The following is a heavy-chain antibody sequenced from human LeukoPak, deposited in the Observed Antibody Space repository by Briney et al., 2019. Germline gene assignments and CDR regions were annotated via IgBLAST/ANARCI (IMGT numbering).Heavy chain of an antibody. V-gene: IGHV4-38-2*01. Sequence: SETVSLTCAVSDFSISSGYYWGWIRQPPGKGLEWIGSIYHSGSTYYNPSLRSRVTISVDTSKNQFSLKLSSVTAADTAVYYCARSLSYISGTYNNFDYWGQGTLVSVSS. CDR1: DFSISSGYY. D-gene: IGHD3-10*01. CDR2: IYHSGST. CDR3: ARSLSYISGTYNNFDY. J-gene: IGHJ4*02.